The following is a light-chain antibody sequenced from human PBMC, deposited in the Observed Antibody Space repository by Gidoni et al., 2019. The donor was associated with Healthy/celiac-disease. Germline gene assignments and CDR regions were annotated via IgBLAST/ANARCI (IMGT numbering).Light chain of an antibody. J-gene: IGLJ1*01. V-gene: IGLV2-14*01. CDR2: DVS. Sequence: QSALTQPASVSGSPGQSITISCTGTSSDVGGYNYVSWYQQHPGKAPQLMFYDVSNRPSGVSNRFSGSKSGNTASLTISGLQAEDEADYYCSSYTSSSTPHYVFGTGTKVTVL. CDR1: SSDVGGYNY. CDR3: SSYTSSSTPHYV.